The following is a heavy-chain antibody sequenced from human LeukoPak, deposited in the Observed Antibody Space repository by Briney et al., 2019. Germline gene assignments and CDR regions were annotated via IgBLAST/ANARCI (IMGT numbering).Heavy chain of an antibody. CDR1: GFTFSSYS. CDR3: TKDLRGWSNS. Sequence: GGSLRLSCAASGFTFSSYSMYWVRQAPGKGLEWVSSISSSSSYIYYADSVKGRSTISRDNSKNTVYLQMNSLRADDTAVYYCTKDLRGWSNSWGQGTLVTVSS. D-gene: IGHD5/OR15-5a*01. V-gene: IGHV3-21*04. CDR2: ISSSSSYI. J-gene: IGHJ5*01.